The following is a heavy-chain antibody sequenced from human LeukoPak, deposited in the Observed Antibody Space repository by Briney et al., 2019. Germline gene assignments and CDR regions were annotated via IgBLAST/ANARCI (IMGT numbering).Heavy chain of an antibody. CDR2: ISGSGGST. Sequence: GGSLRLSCAASGFTFSSYAMSWVRQAPGKGLEWVSAISGSGGSTYYADSVKGRFTISRDNSKNTLYLQMNSLRAEDTAVYYCAKDGWYSSGWYDFDYWGQGTLVTVSS. D-gene: IGHD6-19*01. V-gene: IGHV3-23*01. J-gene: IGHJ4*02. CDR3: AKDGWYSSGWYDFDY. CDR1: GFTFSSYA.